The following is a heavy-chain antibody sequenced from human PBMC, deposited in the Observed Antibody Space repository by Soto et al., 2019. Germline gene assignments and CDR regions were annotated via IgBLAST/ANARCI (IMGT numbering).Heavy chain of an antibody. V-gene: IGHV3-23*01. CDR2: ISASGSVT. CDR1: GFTFSNYA. Sequence: EVQLLESGGGLVQPGGSLRLSCAVSGFTFSNYAMNWFRQAPGKGLEWVSSISASGSVTYYADSVRGRFTISRDNSKNTLSLQMNSLRAEDTAVYYCAKDALGDYYYYGMDVWGQGTTVTVSS. J-gene: IGHJ6*02. CDR3: AKDALGDYYYYGMDV.